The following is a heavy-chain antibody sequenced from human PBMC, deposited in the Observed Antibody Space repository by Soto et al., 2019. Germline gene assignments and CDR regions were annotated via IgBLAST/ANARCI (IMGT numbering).Heavy chain of an antibody. CDR1: GFSFSSYG. D-gene: IGHD2-15*01. V-gene: IGHV3-33*01. CDR3: ARDECSGGSCCMDV. Sequence: QVQLVESGGGVVQPGRSLTLSCAASGFSFSSYGMRWVRQAPGKGLEWVAVIWYDGSNKYYADSVKGRFTISRDNSKNTLYLQMNCLRAEDTAVYYCARDECSGGSCCMDVWGQGTTVSVSS. J-gene: IGHJ6*02. CDR2: IWYDGSNK.